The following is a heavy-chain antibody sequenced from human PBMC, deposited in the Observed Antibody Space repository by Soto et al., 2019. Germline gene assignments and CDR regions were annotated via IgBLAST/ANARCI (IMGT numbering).Heavy chain of an antibody. D-gene: IGHD2-15*01. V-gene: IGHV3-23*01. CDR1: GFTFSSYA. J-gene: IGHJ6*02. CDR2: ISGSGGST. CDR3: ARAYSLLGYCSGGSCYEQYYYYGMDV. Sequence: GSLRLSCAASGFTFSSYAMSWVRQAPGKGLEWVSAISGSGGSTYYADSVKGRFTISRDNAKNSLYLQMNSLRAEDTAVYYCARAYSLLGYCSGGSCYEQYYYYGMDVWGQGTTVTVSS.